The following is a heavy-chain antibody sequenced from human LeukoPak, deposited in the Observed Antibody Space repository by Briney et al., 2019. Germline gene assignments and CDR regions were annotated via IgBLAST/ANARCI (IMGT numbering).Heavy chain of an antibody. D-gene: IGHD3-9*01. Sequence: GASVKVSCKASGYTFTSYGISWVRQAPGQGLEWMGWISAYNGNTNYAQKLQGRVTMTTDTSTSTAYMELRSLRSDDTAVYYCARVGTYYDILTGYYMGNWFDPWGQGTLVTVSS. V-gene: IGHV1-18*01. J-gene: IGHJ5*02. CDR1: GYTFTSYG. CDR3: ARVGTYYDILTGYYMGNWFDP. CDR2: ISAYNGNT.